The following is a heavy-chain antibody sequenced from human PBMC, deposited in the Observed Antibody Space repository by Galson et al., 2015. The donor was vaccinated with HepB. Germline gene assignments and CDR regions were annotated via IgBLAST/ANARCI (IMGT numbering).Heavy chain of an antibody. V-gene: IGHV1-18*01. CDR3: ARDIPETAYTYGYFY. J-gene: IGHJ4*02. D-gene: IGHD5-18*01. CDR2: ISGYNGNT. Sequence: SVKVSCKASGYTFTNYGISWVRQAPGQGLEWMGWISGYNGNTNYEQKLPGRVTMTTDTSTGTAYMELRSLRSDDTAMYYCARDIPETAYTYGYFYWGQGTLVTVSA. CDR1: GYTFTNYG.